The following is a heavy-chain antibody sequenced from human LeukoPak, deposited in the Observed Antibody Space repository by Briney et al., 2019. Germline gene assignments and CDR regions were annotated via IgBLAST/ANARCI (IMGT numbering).Heavy chain of an antibody. CDR2: ITSGTTYI. CDR3: ARWPYSSSYYFDY. CDR1: GFTFSDYN. J-gene: IGHJ4*02. Sequence: GGSLRLSCAASGFTFSDYNMNWVRQSPEKGLEWVSSITSGTTYIYYADSVRGRFTLSRDNAKNSLYLQTNSLRAEDTAVYYCARWPYSSSYYFDYWGQGTLVTVSS. D-gene: IGHD6-6*01. V-gene: IGHV3-21*01.